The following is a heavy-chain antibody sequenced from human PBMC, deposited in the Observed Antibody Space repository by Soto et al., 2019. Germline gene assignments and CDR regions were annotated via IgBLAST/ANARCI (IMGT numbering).Heavy chain of an antibody. V-gene: IGHV1-8*01. CDR2: MNPNSGNT. Sequence: ASVKVSCKASGYTFTSYDINWVRQATGQGLEWMGWMNPNSGNTGYAQKFQGRITMTRNTSISTAYMELSSLRSEDTAVYYCARGDDILTGSKLIWFDPWGQGTLVTVSS. D-gene: IGHD3-9*01. CDR3: ARGDDILTGSKLIWFDP. CDR1: GYTFTSYD. J-gene: IGHJ5*02.